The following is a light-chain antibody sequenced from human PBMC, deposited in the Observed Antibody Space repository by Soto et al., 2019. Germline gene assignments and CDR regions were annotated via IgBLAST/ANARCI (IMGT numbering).Light chain of an antibody. V-gene: IGKV1-5*01. CDR2: DAS. CDR1: QSISSW. Sequence: DIQMTQSPSTLSASVGDRVTITCRASQSISSWLAWYQQKPGKAPKLLIYDASSLESGVPSRFSGSGSGTEFTHSISTLQTDEFDTFACQEYKSYPWTFGQGTKVEIK. J-gene: IGKJ1*01. CDR3: QEYKSYPWT.